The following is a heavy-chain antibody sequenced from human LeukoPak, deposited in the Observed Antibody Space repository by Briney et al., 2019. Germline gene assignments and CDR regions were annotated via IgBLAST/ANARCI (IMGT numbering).Heavy chain of an antibody. CDR1: GGSISSSNW. Sequence: SETLSLTCAVSGGSISSSNWWSWVRQPPGKGLEWIGEIYHSGSTNYNPSLKSRVTISVDKSKNQFSLKLSSVTAADTAVYYCARDPRSGGPRRWFDPWGQGTLVTVSS. CDR3: ARDPRSGGPRRWFDP. J-gene: IGHJ5*02. CDR2: IYHSGST. V-gene: IGHV4-4*02.